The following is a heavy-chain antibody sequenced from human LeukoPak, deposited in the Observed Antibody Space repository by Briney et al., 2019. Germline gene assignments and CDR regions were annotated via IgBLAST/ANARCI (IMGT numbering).Heavy chain of an antibody. V-gene: IGHV3-74*01. CDR1: GFTFSSYW. CDR3: ASKGAYSGFDPYDF. J-gene: IGHJ4*02. CDR2: INSDGSST. Sequence: GGSLRLSCAASGFTFSSYWMHWVRQAPGKGLVWVSRINSDGSSTTYADSVKGRFTISRDNAKNTLYLQMNSLKVEDSAVYYCASKGAYSGFDPYDFWGQGTLVTVSS. D-gene: IGHD5-12*01.